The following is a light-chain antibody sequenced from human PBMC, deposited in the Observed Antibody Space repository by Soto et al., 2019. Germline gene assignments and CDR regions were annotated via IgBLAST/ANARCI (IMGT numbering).Light chain of an antibody. CDR3: GAWDSSLSAYV. J-gene: IGLJ1*01. CDR2: DNI. Sequence: QSVLTQPPSVSAAPGQKVTISCSGGNSNIGNNYVSWYQHLPGTAPKLLIYDNIKRPSGIRDRFSGSKSGTSATLGITGLQTGDEADYYCGAWDSSLSAYVFGTGTQLTVL. CDR1: NSNIGNNY. V-gene: IGLV1-51*01.